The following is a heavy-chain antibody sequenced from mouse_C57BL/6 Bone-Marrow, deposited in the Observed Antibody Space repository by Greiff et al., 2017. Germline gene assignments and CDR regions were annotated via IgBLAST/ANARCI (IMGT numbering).Heavy chain of an antibody. V-gene: IGHV10-3*01. CDR3: VRGRGGGSSFGWYFDV. J-gene: IGHJ1*03. D-gene: IGHD1-1*01. Sequence: DVKLVESGGGLVQPKGSLKLSCAASGFTFNTYAMHWVRQAPGKGLEWVARIRSKSSNYATYYAVSVKDRFTISIDNAQSMLYLQMNNLKTEDTAMYYCVRGRGGGSSFGWYFDVWGTGTTVTVSS. CDR2: IRSKSSNYAT. CDR1: GFTFNTYA.